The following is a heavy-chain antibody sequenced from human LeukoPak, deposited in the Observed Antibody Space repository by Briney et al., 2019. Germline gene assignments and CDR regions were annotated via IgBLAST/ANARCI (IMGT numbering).Heavy chain of an antibody. J-gene: IGHJ6*02. D-gene: IGHD3-3*01. CDR1: GFTVSSNY. CDR3: ARADFWSGYYYYYGMDV. CDR2: IYSGGST. V-gene: IGHV3-66*01. Sequence: PGGSLRLSCAASGFTVSSNYMSWVRQAPGKGLEWVSVIYSGGSTYYADSVKGRFTISRDNSKNTLYLQMNSLRAEDTAVYYCARADFWSGYYYYYGMDVWGQGTTVTVSS.